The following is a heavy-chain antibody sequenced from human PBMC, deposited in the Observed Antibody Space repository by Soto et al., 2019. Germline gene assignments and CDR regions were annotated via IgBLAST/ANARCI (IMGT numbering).Heavy chain of an antibody. D-gene: IGHD3-10*01. CDR3: ARTRGGYFDY. Sequence: SVKVSCKASGGPFSSYALRWVRQAPGQGLEWMGGIIPIFGTANYAPPFQGRVTITAAKSTSIAYMELSSLRSEDTAVYYCARTRGGYFDYWGQGTLVTVSS. J-gene: IGHJ4*02. CDR1: GGPFSSYA. CDR2: IIPIFGTA. V-gene: IGHV1-69*06.